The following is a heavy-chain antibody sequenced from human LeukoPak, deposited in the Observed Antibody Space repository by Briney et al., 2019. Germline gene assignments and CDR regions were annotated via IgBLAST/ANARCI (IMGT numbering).Heavy chain of an antibody. CDR1: GFTFSSYE. CDR2: ISSSGSTI. D-gene: IGHD6-19*01. Sequence: GGSLRLSCAASGFTFSSYEMNWVRQAPGKGLEWVSYISSSGSTIYYADSVKGRFTISRDNAKNSLYLQMNSLRAEDTAVYYCARLSGYSTGWYPNNPYYFDYWGQGTLVTVSS. CDR3: ARLSGYSTGWYPNNPYYFDY. J-gene: IGHJ4*02. V-gene: IGHV3-48*03.